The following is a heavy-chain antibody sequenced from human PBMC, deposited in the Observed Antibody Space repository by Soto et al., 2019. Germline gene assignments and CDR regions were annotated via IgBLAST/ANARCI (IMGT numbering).Heavy chain of an antibody. J-gene: IGHJ6*02. Sequence: EVQLVESGGGLVKPGGSLRLSCAASGFTFSSYSMNWVRQAPGKGLEWVSSVSSSSCYIYYADSVTGRFTISRDNPKNPMYLQMNSLRAEDTAVYYCARTLGFLGYCSSTRCPYGMEVWGQGTTVTVSS. V-gene: IGHV3-21*01. CDR1: GFTFSSYS. CDR2: VSSSSCYI. CDR3: ARTLGFLGYCSSTRCPYGMEV. D-gene: IGHD2-2*01.